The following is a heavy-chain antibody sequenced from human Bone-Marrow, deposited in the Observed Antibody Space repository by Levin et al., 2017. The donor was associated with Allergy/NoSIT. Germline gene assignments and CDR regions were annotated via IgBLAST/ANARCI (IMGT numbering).Heavy chain of an antibody. J-gene: IGHJ4*02. CDR3: ARNGAWSFEF. CDR2: IIRDGGDG. V-gene: IGHV3-7*02. Sequence: TGGSLRLSCASSGFTFSGYWMAWVRQAPGKGLEWVANIIRDGGDGYYVDSVKGRFTISRDNARNSLDLQMNSLRVEDTAVYYCARNGAWSFEFWGQGTLVTVSS. D-gene: IGHD2-8*01. CDR1: GFTFSGYW.